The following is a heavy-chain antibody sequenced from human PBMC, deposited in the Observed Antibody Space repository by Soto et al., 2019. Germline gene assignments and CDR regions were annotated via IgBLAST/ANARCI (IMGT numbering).Heavy chain of an antibody. CDR2: IGGGGTDT. D-gene: IGHD1-20*01. V-gene: IGHV3-23*01. CDR3: AKDAVSYNGKWDWFDS. Sequence: DVQLLESGGGLVQPGGSLTLSCAASRFTFSDFAMNWVRQAPGKGLEWVSSIGGGGTDTYYADSVKGRFTISRDNSKNTLYLQMDSLRDEDTAVYYCAKDAVSYNGKWDWFDSWAREPWSSSP. CDR1: RFTFSDFA. J-gene: IGHJ5*01.